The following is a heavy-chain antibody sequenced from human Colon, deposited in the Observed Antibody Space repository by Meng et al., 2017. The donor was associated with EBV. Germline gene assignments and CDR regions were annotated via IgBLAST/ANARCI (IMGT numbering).Heavy chain of an antibody. J-gene: IGHJ5*02. CDR3: ARGPYCGGDCYWFDP. V-gene: IGHV4-30-2*01. CDR1: GDSISSGDYS. Sequence: LSLQGSDSGLVQPSQSLSLTCAVSGDSISSGDYSWSWIRQPPGQGLEWIGYIYHGGTTYNTSLKSRVTISVDNSKNQFSLRLTSVTAADTAVYYCARGPYCGGDCYWFDPWGQGTLVTVSS. CDR2: IYHGGTT. D-gene: IGHD2-21*02.